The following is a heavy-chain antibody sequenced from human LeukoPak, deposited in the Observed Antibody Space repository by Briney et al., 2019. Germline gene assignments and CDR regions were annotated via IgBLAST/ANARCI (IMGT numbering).Heavy chain of an antibody. J-gene: IGHJ4*02. CDR3: ARGTTLSLGYCSSTSCYDFDY. CDR2: ISAYNGIT. Sequence: GASVKVSCKASGYTFTSYGISWVRLAPGQGLEWMGWISAYNGITNYAQKLQGRVTMTTDTSTSTAYMELRSLRSDDTAVYYCARGTTLSLGYCSSTSCYDFDYWGQGTLVTVSS. D-gene: IGHD2-2*01. CDR1: GYTFTSYG. V-gene: IGHV1-18*01.